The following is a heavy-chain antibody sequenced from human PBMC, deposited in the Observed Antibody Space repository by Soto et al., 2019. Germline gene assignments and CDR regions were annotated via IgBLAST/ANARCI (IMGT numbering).Heavy chain of an antibody. CDR2: IIPISGTA. Sequence: GASVKFSCKASGGTFSSYAISWVRQAPGQGLEWMGGIIPISGTANYAQKFQGRVTITADESTSTAYMELSSLRSEDTAVYYCARSQGSSTSLEIYYYYYYGMDVWGQGTTVTVSS. V-gene: IGHV1-69*13. CDR3: ARSQGSSTSLEIYYYYYYGMDV. CDR1: GGTFSSYA. J-gene: IGHJ6*02. D-gene: IGHD2-2*01.